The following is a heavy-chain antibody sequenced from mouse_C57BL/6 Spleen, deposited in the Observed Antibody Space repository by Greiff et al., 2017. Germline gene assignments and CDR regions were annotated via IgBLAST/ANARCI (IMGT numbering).Heavy chain of an antibody. CDR2: IDPETGGT. J-gene: IGHJ2*01. D-gene: IGHD1-1*01. CDR3: TRWGYYYGFDY. V-gene: IGHV1-15*01. CDR1: GYTFTDYE. Sequence: VKLQESGAELVRPGASVTLSCKASGYTFTDYEMHWVKQTPVHGLEWIGAIDPETGGTAYNQKFKGKAILTADKSSSTAYMELRSLTSEDSAVYYCTRWGYYYGFDYWGQGTTLTVSS.